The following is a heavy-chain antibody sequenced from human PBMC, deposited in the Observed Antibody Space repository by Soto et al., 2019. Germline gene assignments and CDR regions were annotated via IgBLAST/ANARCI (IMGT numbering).Heavy chain of an antibody. V-gene: IGHV5-51*01. CDR1: GYSFTIYW. CDR3: ARRGTTMGNYYYYGMDV. CDR2: IYPGDSDT. J-gene: IGHJ6*02. Sequence: PGESLKISCKGSGYSFTIYWIGWVRQMPGKGLEWMGIIYPGDSDTRYSPSFQGQVTISADKSISTAYLQWSSLKASDTAMYYCARRGTTMGNYYYYGMDVWGQGTTVTVSS. D-gene: IGHD1-1*01.